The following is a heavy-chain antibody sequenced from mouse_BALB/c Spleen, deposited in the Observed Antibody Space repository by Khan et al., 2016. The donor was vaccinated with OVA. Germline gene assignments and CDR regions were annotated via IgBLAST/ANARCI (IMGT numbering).Heavy chain of an antibody. J-gene: IGHJ3*01. D-gene: IGHD1-1*01. V-gene: IGHV2-3*01. CDR1: GFSLTSYG. CDR3: ALYYYGRAWFAD. Sequence: VQLKQSGPGLVAPSQSLSITCTVSGFSLTSYGVGWVRQPPGKGLAWLGVIWGDGNTNYHSALISRLSISKDTSKSQVFLKLNSLQTDDTATYYCALYYYGRAWFADGGQGTLVTVSA. CDR2: IWGDGNT.